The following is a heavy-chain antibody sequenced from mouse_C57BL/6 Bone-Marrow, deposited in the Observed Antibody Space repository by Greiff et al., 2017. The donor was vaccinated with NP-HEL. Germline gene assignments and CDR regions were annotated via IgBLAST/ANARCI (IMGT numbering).Heavy chain of an antibody. J-gene: IGHJ3*01. CDR3: AREDYYGYDAWFAY. CDR1: GYSITSGYY. CDR2: ISYDGSN. V-gene: IGHV3-6*01. D-gene: IGHD2-2*01. Sequence: VQLKQSGPGLVKPSQSLSLTCSVTGYSITSGYYWNWIRQFPGNKLEWMGYISYDGSNNYNPSLKNRISITRDTSKNQFFLKLNSVTTEDTATYYCAREDYYGYDAWFAYWGQGTLVTVSA.